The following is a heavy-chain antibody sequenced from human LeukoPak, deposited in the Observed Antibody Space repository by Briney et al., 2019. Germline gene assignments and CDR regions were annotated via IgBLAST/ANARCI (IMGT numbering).Heavy chain of an antibody. D-gene: IGHD1-26*01. Sequence: TGGSLRLSCAASGLTVSSNYMSWVRQAPGKGLEWVSVIYSGGSTYYADSVKGRFTISRDNSKNTLYLQMNSLRAEDTAVYYCARTSGSYYDPFDYWGQGTLVTVSS. J-gene: IGHJ4*02. CDR1: GLTVSSNY. V-gene: IGHV3-66*01. CDR2: IYSGGST. CDR3: ARTSGSYYDPFDY.